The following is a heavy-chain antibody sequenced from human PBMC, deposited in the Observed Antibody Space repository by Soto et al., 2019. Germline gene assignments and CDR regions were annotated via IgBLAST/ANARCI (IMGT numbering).Heavy chain of an antibody. J-gene: IGHJ1*01. CDR3: QKENIGYCSGGSCYSGFQH. V-gene: IGHV3-9*01. CDR2: ISWNSGSI. Sequence: EVQLVESGGGLVQPGRSLRLSCAASGFTFDDYAMHWVRQAPGKGLEWVSGISWNSGSIGYADSVKGRFTISRDNAKNSLNLQRNSLRAGDTALYYCQKENIGYCSGGSCYSGFQHWGQGTLVTVSS. D-gene: IGHD2-15*01. CDR1: GFTFDDYA.